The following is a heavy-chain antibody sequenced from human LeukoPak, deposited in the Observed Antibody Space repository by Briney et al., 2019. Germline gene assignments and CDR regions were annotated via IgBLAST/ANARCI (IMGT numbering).Heavy chain of an antibody. Sequence: PGGSLRLSCAASGFTFSSYEMNWVRQAPGKGLEWVSYISSSGSTIYYADSVKGRFTISRDNAKNSLYLQMNSLRAEDTAVYYCARDRYCTNGVCPIAWGQGTLVTVSS. CDR1: GFTFSSYE. CDR2: ISSSGSTI. D-gene: IGHD2-8*01. V-gene: IGHV3-48*03. CDR3: ARDRYCTNGVCPIA. J-gene: IGHJ5*02.